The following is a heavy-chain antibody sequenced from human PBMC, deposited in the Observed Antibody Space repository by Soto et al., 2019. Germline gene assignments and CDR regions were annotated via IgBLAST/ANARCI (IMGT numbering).Heavy chain of an antibody. CDR2: IYYSGST. J-gene: IGHJ4*02. V-gene: IGHV4-30-4*01. CDR3: AGGRDGDYVVVS. D-gene: IGHD4-17*01. CDR1: GGSISSGDYY. Sequence: QVQLQESGPGLVKPSQTLSLTCTVSGGSISSGDYYWSWIRQPPGKGLEWIGYIYYSGSTYYNTSLKSTVTISVDTSKNQFSVKLSSVTAADTAVYYCAGGRDGDYVVVSWGQGTLVTVSS.